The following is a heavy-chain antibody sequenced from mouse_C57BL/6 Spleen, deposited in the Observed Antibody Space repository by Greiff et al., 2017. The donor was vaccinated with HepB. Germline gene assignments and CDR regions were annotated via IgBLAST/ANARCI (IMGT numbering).Heavy chain of an antibody. J-gene: IGHJ4*01. V-gene: IGHV1-62-2*01. CDR2: FYPGSGSI. CDR1: GYTFTEYT. CDR3: ARHEEKGKGAYAMDY. Sequence: VKLMESGAELVKPGASVKLSCKASGYTFTEYTIHWVKQRSGQGLEWIGWFYPGSGSIKYNEKFKDKATLTADKSSSTVYMELSRLTSEDSAVYFCARHEEKGKGAYAMDYWGQGTSVTVSS.